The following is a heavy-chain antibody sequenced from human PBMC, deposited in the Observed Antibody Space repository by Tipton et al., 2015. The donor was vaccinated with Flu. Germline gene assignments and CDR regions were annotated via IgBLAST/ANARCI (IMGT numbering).Heavy chain of an antibody. D-gene: IGHD6-19*01. V-gene: IGHV5-51*01. CDR1: GYDFTNFW. Sequence: VQLVQSGAEVKKPGESLTISCKASGYDFTNFWIGWVRQMPGQGLEWLGVIYPDDSDTKYSPSFEGQVTISADRFVNTAYLQWDSLKASDSAMYYCVRHHKDETGWSFWHIDVWGRGSLVTVSS. CDR3: VRHHKDETGWSFWHIDV. J-gene: IGHJ2*01. CDR2: IYPDDSDT.